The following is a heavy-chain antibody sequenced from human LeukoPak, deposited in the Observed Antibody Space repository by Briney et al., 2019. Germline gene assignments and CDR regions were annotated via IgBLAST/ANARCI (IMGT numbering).Heavy chain of an antibody. J-gene: IGHJ6*03. CDR3: ARDQPYYYYVDV. V-gene: IGHV1-2*02. Sequence: ASVKVSCKACGYTFTGYYMHWVRQAPGQGLEWMGWINANSGGTNYAQKFQGRVTMTRDTSISTAYMELSRLRSDDTAVYYCARDQPYYYYVDVWGKGTTVTVSS. CDR1: GYTFTGYY. CDR2: INANSGGT. D-gene: IGHD2-2*01.